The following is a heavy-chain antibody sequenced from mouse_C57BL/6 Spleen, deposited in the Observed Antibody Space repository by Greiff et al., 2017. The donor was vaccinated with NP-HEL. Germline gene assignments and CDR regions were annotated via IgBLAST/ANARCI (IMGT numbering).Heavy chain of an antibody. D-gene: IGHD1-1*01. CDR3: TREGITTVEAMDY. V-gene: IGHV1-15*01. Sequence: VQLQESGAELVRPGASVTLSCKASGYTFTDYEMHWVKQTPVHGLEWIGAIDPETGGTAYNQKFKGKAILTADKSSSTAYMELRSLTSEDSAGYYCTREGITTVEAMDYWGQGTSVTVSS. CDR1: GYTFTDYE. CDR2: IDPETGGT. J-gene: IGHJ4*01.